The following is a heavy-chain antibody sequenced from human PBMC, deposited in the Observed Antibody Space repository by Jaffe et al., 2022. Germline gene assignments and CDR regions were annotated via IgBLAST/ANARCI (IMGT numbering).Heavy chain of an antibody. CDR3: ARDLVTAYSGYEDAFDI. V-gene: IGHV3-21*01. CDR1: GFTFSSYS. J-gene: IGHJ3*02. D-gene: IGHD5-12*01. CDR2: ISSSSSYI. Sequence: EVQLVESGGGLVKPGGSLRLSCAASGFTFSSYSMNWVRQAPGKGLEWVSSISSSSSYIYYADSVKGRFTISRDNAKNSLYLQMNSLRAEDTAVYYCARDLVTAYSGYEDAFDIWGQGTMVTVSS.